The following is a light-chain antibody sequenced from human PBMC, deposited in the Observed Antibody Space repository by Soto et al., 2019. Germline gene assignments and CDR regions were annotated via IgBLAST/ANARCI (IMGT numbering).Light chain of an antibody. J-gene: IGKJ1*01. V-gene: IGKV1-5*03. CDR2: KAS. CDR3: QQYNSYSWT. CDR1: QSISSW. Sequence: DIQMTQSPSTLSASVGDRVTITCRASQSISSWLAWYQQKPGKAPKVLIYKASSLESGVPSRFSGSGSGTEFTLTISSLQPDDFATYYCQQYNSYSWTFGQGTKVETK.